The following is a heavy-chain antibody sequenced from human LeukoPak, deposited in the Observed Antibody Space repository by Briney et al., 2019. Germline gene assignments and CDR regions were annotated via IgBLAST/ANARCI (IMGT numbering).Heavy chain of an antibody. CDR2: IFMSGNT. CDR3: ARHKGLSNFDY. J-gene: IGHJ4*02. D-gene: IGHD2/OR15-2a*01. CDR1: TGSVSSGTYY. Sequence: SETLSLTCTVSTGSVSSGTYYWTWIRQPAGKGPEWIGRIFMSGNTNYNPSLQSRVTISLDTSKKQFSLRLSSVTAADTAVYYCARHKGLSNFDYWGQGTLVTVSS. V-gene: IGHV4-61*02.